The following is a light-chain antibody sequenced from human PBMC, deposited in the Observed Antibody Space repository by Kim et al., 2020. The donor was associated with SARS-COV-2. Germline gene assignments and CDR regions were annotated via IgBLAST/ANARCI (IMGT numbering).Light chain of an antibody. CDR1: QSVSNHY. V-gene: IGKV3-20*01. CDR2: GSS. Sequence: SPGESATLSCRASQSVSNHYLAWYQQKPGQAHRLLIYGSSTRATGIPDRFSGSGSGTDFTLTISRLEPEDFAVYYCLQYGGSPWTFGQGTKVDIK. CDR3: LQYGGSPWT. J-gene: IGKJ1*01.